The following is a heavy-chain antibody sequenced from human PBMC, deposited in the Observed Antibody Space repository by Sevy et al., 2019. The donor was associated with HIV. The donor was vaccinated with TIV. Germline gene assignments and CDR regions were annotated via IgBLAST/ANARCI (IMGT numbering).Heavy chain of an antibody. CDR2: ISSSGSTI. D-gene: IGHD1-1*01. V-gene: IGHV3-11*01. CDR1: GFTFSDYY. CDR3: AREVRREGYNHGYYYGMDV. J-gene: IGHJ6*02. Sequence: GGSLRLSCAASGFTFSDYYMSWIRQAPGKGLEWVSYISSSGSTIYYADSVKGRFTISRDNAKNSLYLQMNSLRAEDTAVYYCAREVRREGYNHGYYYGMDVWGQGTTVTVSS.